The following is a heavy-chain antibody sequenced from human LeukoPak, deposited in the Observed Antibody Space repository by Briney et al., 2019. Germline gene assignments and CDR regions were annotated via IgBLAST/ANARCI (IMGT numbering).Heavy chain of an antibody. CDR3: ARHLIAVAVNHYYYGIDV. D-gene: IGHD6-19*01. CDR1: GYTFTSYA. J-gene: IGHJ6*02. V-gene: IGHV1-3*01. Sequence: ASVKVSCKASGYTFTSYAMHWVRQAPGQRLEWMGWINAGNGNTIYSQKFQGRVTITRGTSATTAYMELSSLRSEDTAVYYCARHLIAVAVNHYYYGIDVWGQGTTVTVS. CDR2: INAGNGNT.